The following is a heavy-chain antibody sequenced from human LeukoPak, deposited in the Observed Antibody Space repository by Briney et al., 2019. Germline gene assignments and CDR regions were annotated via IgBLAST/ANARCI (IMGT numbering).Heavy chain of an antibody. Sequence: GESLKISCKASGYTFGNYWIAWVRQMPGKGLEWMAIIYPDDSDSRYSTSFQGQITVSVDKSSNTAYLQWSSLKASDTAMYYCARYRDAFDIWGQGTMVTVSS. CDR2: IYPDDSDS. CDR1: GYTFGNYW. CDR3: ARYRDAFDI. J-gene: IGHJ3*02. D-gene: IGHD2-2*02. V-gene: IGHV5-51*01.